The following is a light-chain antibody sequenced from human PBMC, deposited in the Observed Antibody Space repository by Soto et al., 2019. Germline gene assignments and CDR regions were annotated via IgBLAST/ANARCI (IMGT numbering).Light chain of an antibody. CDR1: SSDVGGYNY. V-gene: IGLV2-14*03. Sequence: LTQPASVSGSPGQSIAISCTGTSSDVGGYNYVSWYQQHPGKAPKLMIYDVSNRPSGVSNRFSGSKSGNTASLTISGLQAEDEADYYCCSYTTSSTYVFGAGTKVTV. CDR3: CSYTTSSTYV. J-gene: IGLJ1*01. CDR2: DVS.